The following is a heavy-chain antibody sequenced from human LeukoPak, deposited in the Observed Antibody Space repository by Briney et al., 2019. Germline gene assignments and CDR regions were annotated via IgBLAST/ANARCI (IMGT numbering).Heavy chain of an antibody. V-gene: IGHV1-69*04. CDR2: IIPILGIA. J-gene: IGHJ4*02. CDR1: GGTFSSYA. D-gene: IGHD3-22*01. CDR3: ARSGSYYYDSSGYYYPDY. Sequence: ASVKVSCKASGGTFSSYAISWVRQAPGQGLEWMGRIIPILGIANYAQKFQGRVTITADKATSTAYMELSSLRSEDTAVYYCARSGSYYYDSSGYYYPDYWGQGTLVTVSS.